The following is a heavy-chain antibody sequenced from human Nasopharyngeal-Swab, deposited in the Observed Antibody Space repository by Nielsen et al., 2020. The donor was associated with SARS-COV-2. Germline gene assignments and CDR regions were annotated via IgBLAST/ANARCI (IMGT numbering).Heavy chain of an antibody. D-gene: IGHD3-3*01. CDR2: ISSSSSCI. J-gene: IGHJ6*02. V-gene: IGHV3-21*01. CDR1: GFTFNNYN. Sequence: GESLKISCAASGFTFNNYNFNWVRQAPGKGLEWVSSISSSSSCIYYADSVKGRFTISRDNAKNSLYLQINSLRAEDTAVYYCARDGLDYDFWSAYFMDVWGQGTTVTVSS. CDR3: ARDGLDYDFWSAYFMDV.